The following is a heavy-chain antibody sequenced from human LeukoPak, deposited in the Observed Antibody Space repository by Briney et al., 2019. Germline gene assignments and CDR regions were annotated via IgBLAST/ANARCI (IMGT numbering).Heavy chain of an antibody. J-gene: IGHJ4*02. D-gene: IGHD2/OR15-2a*01. CDR1: GFTFSDYA. CDR3: ANRYFSEF. CDR2: IAYAGT. Sequence: PGGSLRLSCAASGFTFSDYAMNWVRQAPGTGVEWVSTIAYAGTFYEDSVQGRFIISRDDSRSTLFLQMNSLRADDTAVYSCANRYFSEFWGQGILVTVSS. V-gene: IGHV3-23*01.